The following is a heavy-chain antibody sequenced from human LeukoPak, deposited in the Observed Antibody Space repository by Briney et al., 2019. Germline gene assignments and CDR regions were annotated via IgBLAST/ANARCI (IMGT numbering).Heavy chain of an antibody. CDR1: GFTVSSNY. CDR3: ARASYYYGSGSYLDY. CDR2: IYSGGST. Sequence: GGSLRLSCAASGFTVSSNYMSWVRQAPGRGLEWVSVIYSGGSTYYADSVKGRFTISRDNFKNTLYLQMNSLRAEDTAVYYCARASYYYGSGSYLDYWGQGTLVTVSS. V-gene: IGHV3-53*01. J-gene: IGHJ4*02. D-gene: IGHD3-10*01.